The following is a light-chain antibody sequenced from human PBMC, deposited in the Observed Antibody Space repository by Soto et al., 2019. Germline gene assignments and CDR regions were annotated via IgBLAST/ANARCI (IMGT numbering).Light chain of an antibody. Sequence: IVLTQSPGTLSSSPGERATISCRASQSLSSYNLAWYQQKPGQAPRLVIHGASSRATGIPDRFSGSGSGADFSLTISRLEPDDLAVYYCQHYGSSPRTTFGLGTRLEIK. CDR2: GAS. CDR3: QHYGSSPRTT. CDR1: QSLSSYN. V-gene: IGKV3-20*01. J-gene: IGKJ5*01.